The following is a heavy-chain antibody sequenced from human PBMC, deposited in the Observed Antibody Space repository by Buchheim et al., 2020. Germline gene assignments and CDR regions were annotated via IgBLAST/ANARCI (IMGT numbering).Heavy chain of an antibody. J-gene: IGHJ6*02. CDR2: ISYDGSNK. D-gene: IGHD1-26*01. V-gene: IGHV3-30*18. CDR3: AKDMGVGMSGCYRAGMDG. CDR1: GFTFSSYG. Sequence: QVQLVESGGGVVQPGRSLRLSCAASGFTFSSYGMHWVRQAPGKGLEWVEVISYDGSNKYYADSVKGRFTISRDNSKNTLYLQMKSLRAEETAVYYWAKDMGVGMSGCYRAGMDGWGQGTT.